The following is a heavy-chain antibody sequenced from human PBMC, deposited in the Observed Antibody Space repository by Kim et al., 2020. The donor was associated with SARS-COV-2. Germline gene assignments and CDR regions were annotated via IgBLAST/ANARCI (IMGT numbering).Heavy chain of an antibody. CDR3: ARGGSDMGTLWNHAVDI. CDR2: IYTSGST. CDR1: GGSISSGSYY. V-gene: IGHV4-61*02. D-gene: IGHD2-21*01. Sequence: SETLSLTCTVSGGSISSGSYYWSWIRQPAGKGLEWIGRIYTSGSTNYNPSLKSRVTISVDTSKNQFSLKLSSVTAADTAVYYCARGGSDMGTLWNHAVDIWGEGTKITFSS. J-gene: IGHJ3*02.